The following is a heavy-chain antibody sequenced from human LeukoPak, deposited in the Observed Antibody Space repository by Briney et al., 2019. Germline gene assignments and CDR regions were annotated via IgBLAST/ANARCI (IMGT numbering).Heavy chain of an antibody. D-gene: IGHD3-10*01. J-gene: IGHJ4*02. V-gene: IGHV3-30-3*01. CDR2: ISYDGYDK. Sequence: GGSLRLSCAASGFTFNDYAMYWVRQTPGKGLEWVTLISYDGYDKSYADSVRGRFTISRDNSKNTLYLQMDSLRSEDTAVYYCARADSLGNYYDVWGQGTLVTVSS. CDR1: GFTFNDYA. CDR3: ARADSLGNYYDV.